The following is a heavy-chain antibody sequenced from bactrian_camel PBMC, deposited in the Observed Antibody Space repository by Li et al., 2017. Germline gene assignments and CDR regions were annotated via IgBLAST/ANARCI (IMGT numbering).Heavy chain of an antibody. D-gene: IGHD3*01. CDR2: IGRDGAT. CDR3: AAAYINSCPRTSDGYPY. V-gene: IGHV3S53*01. Sequence: HVQLVESGGGSVQAGGSLRLSCVFSGDQFPSNCMGWFRQAPGKERERVAAIGRDGATTYADSVKGRFAITKDNAKTTLYLQMNSLKPEDTAMYFCAAAYINSCPRTSDGYPYWGQGTQVTVS. CDR1: GDQFPSNC. J-gene: IGHJ4*01.